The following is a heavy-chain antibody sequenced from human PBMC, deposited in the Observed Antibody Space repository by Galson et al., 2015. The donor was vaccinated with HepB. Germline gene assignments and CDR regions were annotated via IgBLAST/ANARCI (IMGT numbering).Heavy chain of an antibody. CDR3: ARALASGRGYYYYGMDV. CDR1: GFTFSSYA. D-gene: IGHD1-26*01. Sequence: LRLSCAASGFTFSSYAMHWVRQAPGKGLEWVAVISYDGSNKYYADSVKGRFTISRDNSKNTLYLQMNSLRAEDTAVYYCARALASGRGYYYYGMDVWGQGTTVTVSS. CDR2: ISYDGSNK. V-gene: IGHV3-30*04. J-gene: IGHJ6*02.